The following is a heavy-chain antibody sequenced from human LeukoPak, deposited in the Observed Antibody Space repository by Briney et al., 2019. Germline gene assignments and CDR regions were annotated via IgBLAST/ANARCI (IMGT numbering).Heavy chain of an antibody. V-gene: IGHV1-8*01. CDR1: GYTFTTYD. CDR3: ARGPNKSDGGNSGSAWFDP. J-gene: IGHJ5*02. Sequence: GASAKVSCKASGYTFTTYDINWVRQATGQGLEWMGWMNPNSGNTGCAQKFQGRVTMTRNTSISTAYMELSRLRSEDTAVYYCARGPNKSDGGNSGSAWFDPWGQGTLVTVSS. CDR2: MNPNSGNT. D-gene: IGHD4-23*01.